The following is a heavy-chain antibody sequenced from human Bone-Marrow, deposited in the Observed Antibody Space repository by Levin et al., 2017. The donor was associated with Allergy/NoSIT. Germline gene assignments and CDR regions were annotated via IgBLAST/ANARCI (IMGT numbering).Heavy chain of an antibody. CDR3: AKAHQSGEYDYGWGVFDI. Sequence: GASVKVSCAASGFTFSGYAMSWVRQAPGKGLEWVAGISASGGSTPSADAVKGRFTISRDNSDNTLYLQMSSLRVEDTAVYYCAKAHQSGEYDYGWGVFDIWGQGTMVTVSS. CDR2: ISASGGST. CDR1: GFTFSGYA. D-gene: IGHD3-10*01. J-gene: IGHJ3*02. V-gene: IGHV3-23*01.